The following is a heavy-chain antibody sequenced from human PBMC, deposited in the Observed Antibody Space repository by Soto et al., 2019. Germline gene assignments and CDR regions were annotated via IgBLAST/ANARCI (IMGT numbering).Heavy chain of an antibody. V-gene: IGHV5-51*01. CDR2: IYPGDSDT. Sequence: GESLKISCKGSGYSFTSYWIGWVRQMPGKGLEWMGIIYPGDSDTRYSPSFQGRVTISADKSISTAYLQWSSLKASDTAMYYCARRSAYSSSGGGVAFDIWGQGTMVTVS. J-gene: IGHJ3*02. CDR1: GYSFTSYW. CDR3: ARRSAYSSSGGGVAFDI. D-gene: IGHD6-6*01.